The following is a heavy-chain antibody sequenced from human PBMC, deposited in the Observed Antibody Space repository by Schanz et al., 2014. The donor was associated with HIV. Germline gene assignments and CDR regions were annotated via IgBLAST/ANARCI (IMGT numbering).Heavy chain of an antibody. D-gene: IGHD6-19*01. V-gene: IGHV3-23*01. J-gene: IGHJ6*02. CDR3: ARGSWYSGGWYDDYNYYDVDV. Sequence: EEQVLESGGGLVQPGGSLRLSCAASGFTFSRYAMSWVRQAPGKGLEWVSDIRAAGDTYYGDSVKGRFTISRDNANNSLSLQMNSLRAEDTAVYFCARGSWYSGGWYDDYNYYDVDVWGQGTTVSVS. CDR1: GFTFSRYA. CDR2: IRAAGDT.